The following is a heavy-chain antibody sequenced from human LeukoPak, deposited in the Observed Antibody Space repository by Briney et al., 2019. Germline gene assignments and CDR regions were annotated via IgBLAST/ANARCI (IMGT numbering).Heavy chain of an antibody. D-gene: IGHD2-15*01. V-gene: IGHV3-48*01. CDR2: LSTDSVTR. Sequence: GWYLRLYRSALGSTNGTYSGSWARQDPGNGPNWVSYLSTDSVTRYYADSVKGRFTISRDDAKNSVSLQMNSLRVEDTAIYYCARDNGYCTGGSCYRWFGTWGQGTLVTVSS. J-gene: IGHJ5*02. CDR1: GSTNGTYS. CDR3: ARDNGYCTGGSCYRWFGT.